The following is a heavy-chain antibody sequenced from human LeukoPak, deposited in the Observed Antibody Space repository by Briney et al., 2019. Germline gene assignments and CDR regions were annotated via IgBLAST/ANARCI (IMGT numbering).Heavy chain of an antibody. V-gene: IGHV3-21*01. D-gene: IGHD2-15*01. CDR2: IDFSSSYI. CDR3: ARDPIVVAPAAGD. Sequence: PGGSLRLSCAASGFTFRSYTMNWVRQAPGKGLEWVSSIDFSSSYIYYADSVRGRFTISRDNTKNSLYLQMNSLRAEDTAVYYCARDPIVVAPAAGDRGQGILVVVSS. CDR1: GFTFRSYT. J-gene: IGHJ4*02.